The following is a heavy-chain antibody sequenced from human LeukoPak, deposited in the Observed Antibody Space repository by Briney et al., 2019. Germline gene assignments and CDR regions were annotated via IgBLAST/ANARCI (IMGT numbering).Heavy chain of an antibody. Sequence: PGGSLRLSCAASGFTFSSYSMNWVRQAPGKGLEWVSSISSSSSYIYYADSVKGRFTISRDNAKNSLYLQMNSLRAEDTAVYYCARFEGSGWDETYYFDYWGQGTLVTVSS. CDR3: ARFEGSGWDETYYFDY. CDR2: ISSSSSYI. D-gene: IGHD6-19*01. J-gene: IGHJ4*02. CDR1: GFTFSSYS. V-gene: IGHV3-21*01.